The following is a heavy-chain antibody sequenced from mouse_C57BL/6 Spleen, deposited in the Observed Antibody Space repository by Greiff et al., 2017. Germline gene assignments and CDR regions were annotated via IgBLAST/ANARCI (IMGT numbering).Heavy chain of an antibody. V-gene: IGHV2-2*01. D-gene: IGHD1-1*01. CDR2: IWSGGST. CDR1: GFSLTSYG. CDR3: ARNYYGSSYCDY. J-gene: IGHJ2*01. Sequence: QVQLQQSGPGLVQPSQSLSITCTVSGFSLTSYGVHWVRQSPGKGLEWLGVIWSGGSTDYNAAFISRLSISKDNSKSQVFFKMNSLQADDTAIDYCARNYYGSSYCDYWGQGTTLTVSS.